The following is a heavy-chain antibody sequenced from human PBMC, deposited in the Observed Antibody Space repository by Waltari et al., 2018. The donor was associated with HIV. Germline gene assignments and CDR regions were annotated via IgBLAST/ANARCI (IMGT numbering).Heavy chain of an antibody. V-gene: IGHV3-15*01. CDR1: GFTFNNAW. CDR2: IKRKTDGGTT. Sequence: EVQLVESGGGLVKPGGSLRLSCAASGFTFNNAWMSWVRQATGKWLECVGRIKRKTDGGTTDYAAPVKGRFTISRDESKNTLYLQMNSLKTEDTAVYYCSTTPARGDHWGQGTLVTVSS. CDR3: STTPARGDH. J-gene: IGHJ4*02.